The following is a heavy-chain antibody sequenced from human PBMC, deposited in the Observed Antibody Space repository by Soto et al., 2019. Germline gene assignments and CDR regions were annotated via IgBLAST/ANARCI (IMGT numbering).Heavy chain of an antibody. D-gene: IGHD2-8*01. CDR3: GRGGTNSSGYWYFDL. V-gene: IGHV3-13*04. CDR1: GFTFSSYD. CDR2: IGTAGDT. Sequence: EVQLVESGGGLVQPGGSLRLSCAASGFTFSSYDMHWVRQATGKGLEWVSAIGTAGDTYYPGSVRGRFTISRENAKNSLSLEMDSLRAGDTAVYYCGRGGTNSSGYWYFDLWGRGTLVTVSS. J-gene: IGHJ2*01.